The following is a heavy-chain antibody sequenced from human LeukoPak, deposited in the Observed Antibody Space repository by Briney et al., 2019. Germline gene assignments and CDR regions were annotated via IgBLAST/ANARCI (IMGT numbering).Heavy chain of an antibody. CDR3: AREGNDYYYDQ. CDR1: GFIFKTYT. CDR2: ITGDCKYI. V-gene: IGHV3-21*01. Sequence: GGSLRLSCAASGFIFKTYTMTWVRQAPGKGLEWVSSITGDCKYITYADSVKGRFTISRDNAKNSFYLQVASLRGDDTATYYCAREGNDYYYDQWGQGTLVTVSP. J-gene: IGHJ4*02. D-gene: IGHD3-16*01.